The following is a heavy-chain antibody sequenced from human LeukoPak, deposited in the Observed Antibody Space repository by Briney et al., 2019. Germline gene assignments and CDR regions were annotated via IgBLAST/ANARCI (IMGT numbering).Heavy chain of an antibody. CDR3: ARDRRTHYDFWSGYRGNWFDP. V-gene: IGHV1-2*06. Sequence: ASVKVSCKASGYTFTGYYMHWVRQAPGQGLEWTGRINPNSGGTNYAQEFQGRVTMTRDTSISTAYMELSRLRSDDTAVYYCARDRRTHYDFWSGYRGNWFDPWGQGTLVTVSS. D-gene: IGHD3-3*01. CDR1: GYTFTGYY. J-gene: IGHJ5*02. CDR2: INPNSGGT.